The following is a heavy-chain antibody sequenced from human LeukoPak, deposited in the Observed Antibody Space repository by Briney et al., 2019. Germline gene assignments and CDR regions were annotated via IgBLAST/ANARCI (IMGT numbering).Heavy chain of an antibody. D-gene: IGHD6-19*01. CDR2: LYTAGDT. V-gene: IGHV3-53*01. CDR3: AGGQMFTSGGFES. J-gene: IGHJ4*02. CDR1: GFSVSSKY. Sequence: GGSLRLSCAVSGFSVSSKYMSWVRQAPGKGLEWVSALYTAGDTYYADSVKGRFTISRDNSKNTLSLQMNSLRPDDTALYYCAGGQMFTSGGFESWGQGALVTVSS.